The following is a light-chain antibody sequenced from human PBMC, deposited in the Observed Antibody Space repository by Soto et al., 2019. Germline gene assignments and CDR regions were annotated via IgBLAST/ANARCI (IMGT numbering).Light chain of an antibody. CDR3: QQRSNWRYT. Sequence: EIVLTQSPATLSLSPGERATLSCRASQSVSSYLAWYQQKPGQAPRLLIYDASNRATGIPARFSGSGSVTDFTLTISSLEPEDFAVYYCQQRSNWRYTFGQATKVDIK. CDR2: DAS. V-gene: IGKV3-11*01. CDR1: QSVSSY. J-gene: IGKJ2*01.